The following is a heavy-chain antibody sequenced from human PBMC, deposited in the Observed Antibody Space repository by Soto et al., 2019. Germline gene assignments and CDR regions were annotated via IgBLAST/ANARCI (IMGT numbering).Heavy chain of an antibody. Sequence: GASVKVSCKASGYTFTSYDINWVRQATGQGLEWMGWMNPNSGNTGYAQKFQGRVTMTRNTSISTAYMELSSLRSEDTAVYYCARGVATAYADYFDYWGQGTLVTVSS. V-gene: IGHV1-8*01. CDR2: MNPNSGNT. J-gene: IGHJ4*02. CDR1: GYTFTSYD. D-gene: IGHD5-12*01. CDR3: ARGVATAYADYFDY.